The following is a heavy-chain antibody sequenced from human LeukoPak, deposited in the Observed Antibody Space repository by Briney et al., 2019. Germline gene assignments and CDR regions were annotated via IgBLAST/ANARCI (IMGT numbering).Heavy chain of an antibody. Sequence: PGGSLRLSCAVSGITVSNYGMSWVRQAPGKGLEWVAGISGSGGGTNYADSVKGRFTISRDNFKNTLYLQMNSLRAEDTAVYFCAKRGVVIRVILVGFHKEAYYFDSWGQGALVTVPS. CDR2: ISGSGGGT. CDR1: GITVSNYG. D-gene: IGHD3-22*01. V-gene: IGHV3-23*01. CDR3: AKRGVVIRVILVGFHKEAYYFDS. J-gene: IGHJ4*02.